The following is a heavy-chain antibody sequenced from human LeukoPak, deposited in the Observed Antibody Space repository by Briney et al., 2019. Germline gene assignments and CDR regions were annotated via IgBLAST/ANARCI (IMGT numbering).Heavy chain of an antibody. D-gene: IGHD6-19*01. V-gene: IGHV4-4*07. CDR1: GGSISSYY. J-gene: IGHJ4*02. Sequence: SENLSLNCTGAGGSISSYYWGWIRQPAGQGLEWIERIYTSGSTNYNPSLQSRVTLSVDTSKNQLSLKLSSVTAADTAVYYCARLSVAGTPCDFWGRGNLVTVSS. CDR3: ARLSVAGTPCDF. CDR2: IYTSGST.